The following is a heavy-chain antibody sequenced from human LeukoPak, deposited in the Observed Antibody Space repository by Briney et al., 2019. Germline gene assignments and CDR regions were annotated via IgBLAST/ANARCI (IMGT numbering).Heavy chain of an antibody. CDR1: GFTFDDYA. CDR3: AKDGFGEFLSAFDI. V-gene: IGHV3-9*01. J-gene: IGHJ3*02. Sequence: GRSLRLSCAASGFTFDDYAMHWVRQAPGKGLEWVSGISWNSGSIGYADSVKGRFTISRDNAKNSLYLQMNSLRAEDTAVYYCAKDGFGEFLSAFDIWGQGTMVTVSS. D-gene: IGHD3-10*01. CDR2: ISWNSGSI.